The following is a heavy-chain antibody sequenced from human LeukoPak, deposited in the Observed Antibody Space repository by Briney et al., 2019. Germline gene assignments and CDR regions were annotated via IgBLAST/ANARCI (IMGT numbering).Heavy chain of an antibody. CDR1: GFTFSSYS. Sequence: PGGSLRLSCAASGFTFSSYSMNWVRQAPGKGLEWVSSISTMSNYIFYGDSVKGRFTISRDNAKNSVYLQMNSLRPEDTAVYYCSRDRLGGLDLWGQGTLVAVSS. CDR3: SRDRLGGLDL. D-gene: IGHD5-12*01. V-gene: IGHV3-21*01. J-gene: IGHJ5*02. CDR2: ISTMSNYI.